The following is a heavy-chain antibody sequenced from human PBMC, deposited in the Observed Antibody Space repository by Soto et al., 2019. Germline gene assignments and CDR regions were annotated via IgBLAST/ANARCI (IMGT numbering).Heavy chain of an antibody. CDR3: AREACTNGVCYNWDYYYYGMDV. CDR2: ISAYNGNT. J-gene: IGHJ6*02. Sequence: ASVKVSCKASGYTFTSYGISWLRQPPGQGLEWMGWISAYNGNTNYAQKLQGRVTMTTDTSTSTAYLELRSLRSDDTAVYYCAREACTNGVCYNWDYYYYGMDVLGQGTTVTVSS. V-gene: IGHV1-18*04. D-gene: IGHD2-8*01. CDR1: GYTFTSYG.